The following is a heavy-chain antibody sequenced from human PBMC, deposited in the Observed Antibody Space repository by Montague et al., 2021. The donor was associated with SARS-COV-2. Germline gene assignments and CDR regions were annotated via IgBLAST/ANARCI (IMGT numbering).Heavy chain of an antibody. V-gene: IGHV4/OR15-8*02. CDR3: AREFVAAVPDRFDS. CDR2: IFHSGAA. D-gene: IGHD6-13*01. CDR1: GGFISSGNW. J-gene: IGHJ4*02. Sequence: SETLSLTCAVSGGFISSGNWWSWVRQPPGKGLEWIGEIFHSGAASYNPSLKSRLTISMDKSKNEFSLKLNPVTAADTAMYYCAREFVAAVPDRFDSWGQGVLVTVSS.